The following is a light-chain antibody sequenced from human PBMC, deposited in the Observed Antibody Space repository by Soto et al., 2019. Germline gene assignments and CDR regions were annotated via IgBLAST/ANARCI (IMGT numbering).Light chain of an antibody. CDR2: EAT. V-gene: IGLV2-23*01. CDR3: CAYAGGGTVV. J-gene: IGLJ3*02. CDR1: SSDAGSYNL. Sequence: QSALTQPASVSGSPEQSITISCTGTSSDAGSYNLVSWYQQHPGKDPKVMIYEATKRPSGVSNRVSGSKSGNTASLTISGLKAEDEADYYCCAYAGGGTVVFGGGTKVTVL.